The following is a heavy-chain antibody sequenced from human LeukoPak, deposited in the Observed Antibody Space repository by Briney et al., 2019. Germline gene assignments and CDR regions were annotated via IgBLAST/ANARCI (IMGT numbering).Heavy chain of an antibody. CDR3: AREGVIGAFDI. CDR1: GFTFSSYG. V-gene: IGHV3-23*01. CDR2: ISGSGGSS. D-gene: IGHD3-10*01. J-gene: IGHJ3*02. Sequence: GGTLRLSCAASGFTFSSYGMSWVRQAPGKGLEWVSAISGSGGSSYYADSVKGRFTISRDNAKNSLYLQMNSLRAEDTAVYYCAREGVIGAFDIWGQGTMVTVSS.